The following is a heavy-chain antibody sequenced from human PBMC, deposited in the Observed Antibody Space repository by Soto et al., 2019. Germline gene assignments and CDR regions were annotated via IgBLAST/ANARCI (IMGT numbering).Heavy chain of an antibody. D-gene: IGHD1-26*01. V-gene: IGHV1-3*05. CDR3: ARGRDIVGATAPYYFDY. J-gene: IGHJ4*02. CDR1: GYTFTSYA. CDR2: INAGNGNT. Sequence: QVQLVQSGAEEKKPGASVKVSCKASGYTFTSYAMHWVRQAPGQRLEWMGWINAGNGNTKYSQKFQGRVTITRDTSASTANMELSSLRSEDTAVYYCARGRDIVGATAPYYFDYWGQGTLVTVSS.